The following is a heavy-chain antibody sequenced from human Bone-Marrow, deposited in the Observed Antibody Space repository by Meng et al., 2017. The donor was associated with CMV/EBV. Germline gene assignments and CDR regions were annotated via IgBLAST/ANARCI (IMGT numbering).Heavy chain of an antibody. CDR2: IYYSGST. J-gene: IGHJ6*02. CDR1: GGSISSYY. CDR3: ARDEGQLGGMEV. V-gene: IGHV4-59*01. Sequence: SETLSLTCTVSGGSISSYYWSWIRQPPGKGLEWIGYIYYSGSTNYNPSLKSRVTISVDTSKNQFSLKLSSVTAADTAVYYRARDEGQLGGMEVWGQGTTVTVSS. D-gene: IGHD6-6*01.